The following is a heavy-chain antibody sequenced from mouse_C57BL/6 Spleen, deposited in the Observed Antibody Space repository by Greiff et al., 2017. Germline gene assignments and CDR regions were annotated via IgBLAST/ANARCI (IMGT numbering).Heavy chain of an antibody. J-gene: IGHJ1*03. CDR1: GFTFSDYY. CDR2: ISNGGGST. CDR3: ARQYSYSGWYFDV. V-gene: IGHV5-12*01. D-gene: IGHD2-12*01. Sequence: EVHLVESGGGLVQPGGSLKLSCAASGFTFSDYYMYWVRQTPEKRLEWVAYISNGGGSTYYPDTVKGRFTISRDNAKNTLYLQMSRLKSEDTAMYYCARQYSYSGWYFDVWGTGTTVTVSS.